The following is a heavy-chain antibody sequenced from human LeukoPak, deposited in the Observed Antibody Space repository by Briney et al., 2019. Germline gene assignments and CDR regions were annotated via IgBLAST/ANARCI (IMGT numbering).Heavy chain of an antibody. CDR1: LDSTTSNF. CDR3: ASRSPPGETGYFDY. CDR2: IHRSGSP. J-gene: IGHJ4*02. V-gene: IGHV4-4*02. D-gene: IGHD2-21*01. Sequence: SETLSLTCTVSLDSTTSNFWSWVRQPPGKGLEWIGEIHRSGSPNYNPSLQSRVTISIDRSRNQIVLELSSVTAADTAVYYCASRSPPGETGYFDYWGQGTLVTVSS.